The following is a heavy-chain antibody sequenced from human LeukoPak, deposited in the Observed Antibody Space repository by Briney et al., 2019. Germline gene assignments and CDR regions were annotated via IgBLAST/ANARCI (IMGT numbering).Heavy chain of an antibody. V-gene: IGHV3-66*01. Sequence: GGSLRLSCAASGFTVSSNYMSWVHQAPGKGLEWVSVIYSGDSTYYADSVKGRFTISRDNSKNTLYLQMNSLRAEDTAVYYCARATSLLVVITPKSYYFDYWGQGTLVTVSS. CDR2: IYSGDST. J-gene: IGHJ4*02. CDR3: ARATSLLVVITPKSYYFDY. CDR1: GFTVSSNY. D-gene: IGHD3-22*01.